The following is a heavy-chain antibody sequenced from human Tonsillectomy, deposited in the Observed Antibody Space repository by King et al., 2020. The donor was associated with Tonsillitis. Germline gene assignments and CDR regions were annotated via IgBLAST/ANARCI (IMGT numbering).Heavy chain of an antibody. CDR2: IFYSGST. J-gene: IGHJ4*02. CDR1: GGSISSGDYQ. V-gene: IGHV4-31*03. Sequence: VQLQESGPGLVKPSQTLSLTCTVSGGSISSGDYQWSWIRQHPGKGLEWIGYIFYSGSTYYNPSLKSRLSISVDTSKNQFSLKLNSVTAADTAVYYCAGSGATFGFWGPGTVVTVSS. CDR3: AGSGATFGF. D-gene: IGHD2-15*01.